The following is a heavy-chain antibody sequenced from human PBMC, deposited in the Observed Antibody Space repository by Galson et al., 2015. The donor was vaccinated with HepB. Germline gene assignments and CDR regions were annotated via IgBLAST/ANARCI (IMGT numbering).Heavy chain of an antibody. D-gene: IGHD4-23*01. CDR2: VYDGGSI. Sequence: LRLSCAASGFNVGASYMSWVRQAPGKGLEWVSVVYDGGSIYYADFAKGRFSISRDNSKNTLYLQMSGLRAEDTAVYYCARAGHYGGKGNWFDSWGQGTLVTVSS. V-gene: IGHV3-66*02. CDR1: GFNVGASY. J-gene: IGHJ5*01. CDR3: ARAGHYGGKGNWFDS.